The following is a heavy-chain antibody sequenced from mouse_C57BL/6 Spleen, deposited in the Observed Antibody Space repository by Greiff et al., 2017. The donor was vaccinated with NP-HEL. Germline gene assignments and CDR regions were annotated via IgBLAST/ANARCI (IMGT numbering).Heavy chain of an antibody. D-gene: IGHD2-4*01. J-gene: IGHJ4*01. CDR1: GYTFTDYN. Sequence: EVQLQQSGPELVKPGASVKIPCKASGYTFTDYNMDWVKQSHGKSLEWIGDINPNNGGTIYNQKFKGKSTLTVDKSSSTAYMQLSSLTSEDSAVYYCARGVYYDYDDAVYYAMDYWGQGTSVTVSS. CDR2: INPNNGGT. CDR3: ARGVYYDYDDAVYYAMDY. V-gene: IGHV1-18*01.